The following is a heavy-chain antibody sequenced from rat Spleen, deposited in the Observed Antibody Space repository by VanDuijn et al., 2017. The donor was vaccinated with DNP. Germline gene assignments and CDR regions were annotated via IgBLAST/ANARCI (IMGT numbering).Heavy chain of an antibody. CDR2: ISYSGST. CDR1: GYSITSSY. CDR3: ARAIYYYSATYWYFDF. D-gene: IGHD1-1*01. J-gene: IGHJ1*01. Sequence: EVQLQESGPGLVKPSQSLSLTCSVTGYSITSSYRWNWIRKFPGNKLEWIGHISYSGSTGYNPSLKSRISITRDTSKNQFFLQLNSVTTEDTATYYCARAIYYYSATYWYFDFWGPGTMVSVSS. V-gene: IGHV3-1*01.